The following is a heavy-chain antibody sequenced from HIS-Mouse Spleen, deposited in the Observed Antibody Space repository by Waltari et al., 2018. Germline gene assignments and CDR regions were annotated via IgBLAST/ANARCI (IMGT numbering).Heavy chain of an antibody. CDR2: IYYSGST. CDR1: GCSLSSSSYY. D-gene: IGHD6-13*01. J-gene: IGHJ2*01. V-gene: IGHV4-39*07. Sequence: QLQLQESGPGLVKPSETLSLTCTVSGCSLSSSSYYCGWIRPPPGKGLEWIGSIYYSGSTYYNPSLKSRVTISVDTSKNQFSLKLSSVTAADTAVYYCAREIPYSSSWYDWYFDLWGRGTLVTVSS. CDR3: AREIPYSSSWYDWYFDL.